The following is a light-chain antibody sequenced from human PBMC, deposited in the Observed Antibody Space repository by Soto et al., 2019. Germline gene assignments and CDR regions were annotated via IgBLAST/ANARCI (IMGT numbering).Light chain of an antibody. V-gene: IGKV1-39*01. CDR3: QQSYRPPHT. CDR1: PGVSAY. J-gene: IGKJ2*01. CDR2: SAS. Sequence: DLQMTQFPASLSASVGDRVTITCRASPGVSAYLLWYQQRLGRAPRLLSYSASSLVSGVPSRFSGSGSGTNVALTIRRLQPEDFATYYCQQSYRPPHTFGQGTKLDTK.